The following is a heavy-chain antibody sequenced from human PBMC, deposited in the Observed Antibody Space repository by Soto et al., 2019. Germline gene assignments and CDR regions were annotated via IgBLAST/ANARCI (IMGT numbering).Heavy chain of an antibody. J-gene: IGHJ4*02. CDR3: ARDLGYSYGVY. CDR1: GFTFSSYA. Sequence: HPGGSLRLSCAASGFTFSSYAMHWVRQAPGKGLEWVAVISYDGGNKYYADSVKGRFTISRDNSKNTLYLQMNSLRAEDTAVYYCARDLGYSYGVYWGQGTLVTVSS. V-gene: IGHV3-30-3*01. D-gene: IGHD5-18*01. CDR2: ISYDGGNK.